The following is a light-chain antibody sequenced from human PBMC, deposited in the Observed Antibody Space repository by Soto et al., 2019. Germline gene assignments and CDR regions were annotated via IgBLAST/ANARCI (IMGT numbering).Light chain of an antibody. CDR1: QSVSSN. Sequence: EIVMTQSPATLSVFPGERATLSCRASQSVSSNLAWYQQKPGQAPRLLIYGASTRATGIPAMFSGSGSGTEFTLTISSLQSEDFAVYDCQQYNNWPPYTFGQGTKLEIK. CDR3: QQYNNWPPYT. J-gene: IGKJ2*01. CDR2: GAS. V-gene: IGKV3-15*01.